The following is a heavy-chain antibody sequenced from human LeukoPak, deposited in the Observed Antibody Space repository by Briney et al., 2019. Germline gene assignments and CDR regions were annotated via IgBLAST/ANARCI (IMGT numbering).Heavy chain of an antibody. CDR1: GFTFSSYS. D-gene: IGHD6-19*01. V-gene: IGHV3-21*01. CDR2: ISSSSSYI. Sequence: GGSLRLSCAASGFTFSSYSMNWVRQAPGKGLEWVSSISSSSSYIYYADSVKGRFTISRDNAKNSLYQQMNSLRAEDTAVYYCARDGIAVAGFPFDYWGQGTLVTVSS. CDR3: ARDGIAVAGFPFDY. J-gene: IGHJ4*02.